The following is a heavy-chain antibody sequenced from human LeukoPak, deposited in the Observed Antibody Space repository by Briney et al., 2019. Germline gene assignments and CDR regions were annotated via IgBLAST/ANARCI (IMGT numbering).Heavy chain of an antibody. Sequence: ASVKVSCKASGYTFTGYYMHWVRQAPGQGLEWMGWINPNSGDTNYGQKFQGRVTMTRDTSISTAYMELGRLRAEDTAVYYCAKRSAVAGTRSSYYFDYWGQGTLVTVSS. CDR2: INPNSGDT. CDR3: AKRSAVAGTRSSYYFDY. D-gene: IGHD6-19*01. V-gene: IGHV1-2*02. CDR1: GYTFTGYY. J-gene: IGHJ4*02.